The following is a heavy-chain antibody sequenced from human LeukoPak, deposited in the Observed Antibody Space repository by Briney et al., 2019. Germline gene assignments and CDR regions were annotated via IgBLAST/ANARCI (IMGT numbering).Heavy chain of an antibody. CDR1: GFTFSSYG. V-gene: IGHV3-33*06. Sequence: GGSLRLSCAASGFTFSSYGMHWVRQAPGKGLEWVAVIWYDGSNKYYADSVKGRFTISRDNSKNTLYLQMNSLRAEDTAVYYCAKDKAGYCSSTSCYPYYYYGMDVWGQGTTVTVSS. J-gene: IGHJ6*02. CDR2: IWYDGSNK. CDR3: AKDKAGYCSSTSCYPYYYYGMDV. D-gene: IGHD2-2*01.